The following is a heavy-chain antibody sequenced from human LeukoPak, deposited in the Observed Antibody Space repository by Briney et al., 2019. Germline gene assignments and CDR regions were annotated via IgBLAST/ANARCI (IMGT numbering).Heavy chain of an antibody. J-gene: IGHJ4*02. V-gene: IGHV1-18*01. Sequence: ASVKVSCKASGYSFTSYGISWVRQAPGQGLEWMGWISAYNGNTNYAQKLQGRVTMTTDTSTSTAYMELRSLRSDDTAVYYCARRTYDYGGNSDLFGFDYWGQGTLVTVSS. CDR2: ISAYNGNT. D-gene: IGHD4-23*01. CDR3: ARRTYDYGGNSDLFGFDY. CDR1: GYSFTSYG.